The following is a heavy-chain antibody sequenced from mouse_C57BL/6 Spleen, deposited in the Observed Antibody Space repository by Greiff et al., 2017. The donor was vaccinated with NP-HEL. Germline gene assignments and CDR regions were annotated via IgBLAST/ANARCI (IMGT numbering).Heavy chain of an antibody. D-gene: IGHD1-1*01. CDR3: ARGYGSSYGGFDY. CDR1: GYTFTDYY. Sequence: VHLVESGAELVRPGASVKLSCKASGYTFTDYYINWVKQRPGQGLEWIARIYPGSGNTYYNEKFKGKATLTAEKSSSTAYMQLSSLTSEDSAVYYCARGYGSSYGGFDYWGKGTTLTVSS. CDR2: IYPGSGNT. V-gene: IGHV1-76*01. J-gene: IGHJ2*01.